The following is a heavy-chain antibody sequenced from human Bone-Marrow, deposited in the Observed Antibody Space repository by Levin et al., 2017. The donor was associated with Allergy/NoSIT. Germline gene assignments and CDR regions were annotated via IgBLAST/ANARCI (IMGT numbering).Heavy chain of an antibody. D-gene: IGHD6-19*01. Sequence: GESLKISCAASGFTFSSYAMHWVRQAPGKGLEWVAVISYDGSNKYYADSVKGRFTISRDNSKNTLYLQMNSLRAEDTAVYYCASSLFYSSGWLNDPFDIWGQGTMVTVSS. CDR2: ISYDGSNK. J-gene: IGHJ3*02. V-gene: IGHV3-30*04. CDR1: GFTFSSYA. CDR3: ASSLFYSSGWLNDPFDI.